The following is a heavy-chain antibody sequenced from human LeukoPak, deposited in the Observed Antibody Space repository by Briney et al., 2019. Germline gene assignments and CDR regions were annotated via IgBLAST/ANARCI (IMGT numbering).Heavy chain of an antibody. CDR2: IYTSGST. J-gene: IGHJ4*02. D-gene: IGHD5-18*01. CDR1: GGSISSGSYY. Sequence: SETLSLTCTVSGGSISSGSYYWSWIRQPAGKGLEWIGRIYTSGSTNYNPSLKSRVTISVDTSKNQFSLKLSSVTAADTAVYYCARLRYGYGFFDYWGQGTLVTVSS. V-gene: IGHV4-61*02. CDR3: ARLRYGYGFFDY.